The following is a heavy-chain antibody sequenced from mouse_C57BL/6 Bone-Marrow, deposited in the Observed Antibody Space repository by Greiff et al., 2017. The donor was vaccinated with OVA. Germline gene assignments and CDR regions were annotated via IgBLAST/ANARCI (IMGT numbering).Heavy chain of an antibody. J-gene: IGHJ3*01. CDR1: GFTFSDYY. CDR3: AREYYSNLPFAY. Sequence: DVMLVESEGGLVQPGSSMKLSCTASGFTFSDYYMAWVRQVPEKGLEWVANINYDGSSTYYLDSLKSRFIISRDNAKNILYLQMSSLKSEDTATYYCAREYYSNLPFAYWGQGTLVTVSA. CDR2: INYDGSST. V-gene: IGHV5-16*01. D-gene: IGHD2-5*01.